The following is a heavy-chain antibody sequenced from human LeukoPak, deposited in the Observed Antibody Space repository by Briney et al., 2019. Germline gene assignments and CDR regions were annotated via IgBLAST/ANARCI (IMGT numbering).Heavy chain of an antibody. D-gene: IGHD6-13*01. Sequence: SETLSLTCSVSGGSISSYYWSWIRQPPGKGLEWIGYIYYSGSTNYNPSLKSRVTISVDTSKNQFSLRLSSVTAADTAVYYCARCIAAAGNSGWDYNYYYYMDVWGKGTTVTVSS. V-gene: IGHV4-59*01. CDR3: ARCIAAAGNSGWDYNYYYYMDV. J-gene: IGHJ6*03. CDR1: GGSISSYY. CDR2: IYYSGST.